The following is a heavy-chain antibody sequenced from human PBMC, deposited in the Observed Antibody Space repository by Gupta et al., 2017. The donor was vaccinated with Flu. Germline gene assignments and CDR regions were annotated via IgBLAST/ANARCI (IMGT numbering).Heavy chain of an antibody. CDR3: AKDVVFFLSLGGMDV. D-gene: IGHD2-21*01. J-gene: IGHJ6*02. Sequence: QVQLVESGGGVVQPGRSLRLSCAASGFAFKNYGMPWVRQAPGKGLEWVAVISSNGRNKYYVDSVKGRFTISRDNSKNTLYLQMDSLRAEDTAVYYCAKDVVFFLSLGGMDVWGQGTTVTVSS. CDR1: GFAFKNYG. V-gene: IGHV3-30*18. CDR2: ISSNGRNK.